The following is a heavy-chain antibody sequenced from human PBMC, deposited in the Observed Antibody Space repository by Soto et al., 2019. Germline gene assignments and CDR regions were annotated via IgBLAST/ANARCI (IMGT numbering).Heavy chain of an antibody. CDR3: ARVYPLWTAAGDY. J-gene: IGHJ4*02. Sequence: EVQLVESGGGLVQPGGSLRLSCAASGFTFSSYSMNWVRQAPGKGLEWVSYISSSSSTIYYADSVKGRFTISRDNAKNSLYLQMNSLRAEDTAVHYCARVYPLWTAAGDYWGQGTLVTVSS. CDR2: ISSSSSTI. CDR1: GFTFSSYS. D-gene: IGHD6-13*01. V-gene: IGHV3-48*01.